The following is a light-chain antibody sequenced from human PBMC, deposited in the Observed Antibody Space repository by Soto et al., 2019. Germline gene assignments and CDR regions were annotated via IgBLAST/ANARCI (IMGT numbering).Light chain of an antibody. J-gene: IGKJ3*01. Sequence: DVVMTQSPLSLPVTLEQPASISCRSDQSLVNGDGNTYLSWFHQRPGQSPRRLINKVSNRHSGVSDRFSGSGSGTNFTLKITKVGAEDVGVYYCMQGTHWPPTFGPGTKVDIK. CDR3: MQGTHWPPT. CDR1: QSLVNGDGNTY. V-gene: IGKV2-30*01. CDR2: KVS.